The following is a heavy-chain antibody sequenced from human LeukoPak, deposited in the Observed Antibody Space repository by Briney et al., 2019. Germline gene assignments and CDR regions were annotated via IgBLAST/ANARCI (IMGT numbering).Heavy chain of an antibody. D-gene: IGHD4-23*01. CDR3: AKHQRGNSDAFDI. CDR1: GGSFSGYY. CDR2: INHSGST. Sequence: PSETLSLTCAVYGGSFSGYYWSWIRQPPGKGLGWIGEINHSGSTKYNPSLKSRVTISVDTSKNQFSLKLSSATAADTAVYYCAKHQRGNSDAFDIWGQGTMVTVSS. J-gene: IGHJ3*02. V-gene: IGHV4-34*01.